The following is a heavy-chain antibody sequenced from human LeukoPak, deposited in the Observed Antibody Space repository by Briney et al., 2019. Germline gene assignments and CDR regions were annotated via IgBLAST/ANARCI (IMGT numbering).Heavy chain of an antibody. CDR1: GFTFGDYA. CDR3: AREASTPSAYYFDY. Sequence: GGSLRLSCTASGFTFGDYAMNWFRQAPGKGLEWVSVIYSGGSTYYADSVKGRFTISRDNSKNTLYLQMNSLRAEDTAVYYCAREASTPSAYYFDYWGQGTLVTVSS. CDR2: IYSGGST. V-gene: IGHV3-53*01. D-gene: IGHD4-11*01. J-gene: IGHJ4*02.